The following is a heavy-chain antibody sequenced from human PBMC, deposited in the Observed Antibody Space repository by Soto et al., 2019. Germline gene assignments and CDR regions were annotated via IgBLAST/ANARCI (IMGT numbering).Heavy chain of an antibody. CDR3: ARSMYSTSAQLYYGMDV. CDR1: GYSIRSCYF. Sequence: SETLSLTCDVSGYSIRSCYFGGWIRQPPGKGLEWIGSMYHSGITYYNLSLKSRVTISVDTSKNQLSLKLSSATAADTAVYYCARSMYSTSAQLYYGMDVWGQGTTVTVSS. CDR2: MYHSGIT. D-gene: IGHD6-6*01. J-gene: IGHJ6*02. V-gene: IGHV4-38-2*01.